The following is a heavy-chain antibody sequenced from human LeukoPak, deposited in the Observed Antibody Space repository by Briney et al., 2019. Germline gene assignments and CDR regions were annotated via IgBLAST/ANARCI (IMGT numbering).Heavy chain of an antibody. V-gene: IGHV4-34*01. CDR2: INHSGST. J-gene: IGHJ6*02. CDR1: GGSFSGYY. D-gene: IGHD6-13*01. CDR3: ARDLGSSWPNEYYYYYYGMDV. Sequence: SETLSLTCAVYGGSFSGYYWSWIRQPPGKGLEWIGEINHSGSTNYNPSLKSRVTMSVDTSKNQFSLKLSSVTAADTAVYYCARDLGSSWPNEYYYYYYGMDVWGQGTTVTVSS.